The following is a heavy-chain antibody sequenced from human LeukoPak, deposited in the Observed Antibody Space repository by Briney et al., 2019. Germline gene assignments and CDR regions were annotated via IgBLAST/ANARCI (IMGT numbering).Heavy chain of an antibody. Sequence: PGGSLRLSCAASGFTFSSYGMHWVRQAPGKGLEWVAVISYDGSNKYYADSVKGRFTISRDNSKNTLYLQMNSLRAEDTAVYYCAKGMYDSSGYFDYWGQGTLVTVSS. CDR3: AKGMYDSSGYFDY. J-gene: IGHJ4*02. CDR2: ISYDGSNK. V-gene: IGHV3-30*18. CDR1: GFTFSSYG. D-gene: IGHD3-22*01.